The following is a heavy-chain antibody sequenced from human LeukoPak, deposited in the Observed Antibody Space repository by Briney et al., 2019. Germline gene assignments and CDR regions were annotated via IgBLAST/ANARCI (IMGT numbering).Heavy chain of an antibody. V-gene: IGHV4-30-2*01. CDR2: IYHSGST. J-gene: IGHJ5*02. D-gene: IGHD3-10*01. CDR1: GGSISSGGYS. Sequence: SETLSLTCAVSGGSISSGGYSWSWIRQPPGKGLGWIGYIYHSGSTYYNPSLKSRVTISVDRSKNQFSLKLSSVTAVDTAVYYCARVLTASVRGVIIRGDNWFDPWGQGTLVTVSS. CDR3: ARVLTASVRGVIIRGDNWFDP.